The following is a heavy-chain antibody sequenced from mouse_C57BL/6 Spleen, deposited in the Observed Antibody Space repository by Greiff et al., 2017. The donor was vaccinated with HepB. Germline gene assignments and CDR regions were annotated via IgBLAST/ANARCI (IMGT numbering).Heavy chain of an antibody. CDR1: GFNIKDYY. CDR2: IDPEDGDT. V-gene: IGHV14-1*01. Sequence: EVQLQQSGAELVRPGASVKLSCTASGFNIKDYYMHWVKQRPEQGLEWIGRIDPEDGDTEYAPKFQGKATMTADTSSNTAYLQLSSLTSEDTAVDYCTRWGLLEEGYAMDYWGQGTSVTVSS. CDR3: TRWGLLEEGYAMDY. D-gene: IGHD2-3*01. J-gene: IGHJ4*01.